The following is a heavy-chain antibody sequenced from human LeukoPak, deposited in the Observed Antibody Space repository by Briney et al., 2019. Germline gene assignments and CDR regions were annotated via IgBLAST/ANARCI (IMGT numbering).Heavy chain of an antibody. CDR2: ITSRGEST. CDR3: ARDRPNYYGSDGHYYRRDGDY. Sequence: GGSLRLSCATSGFTFSIYAMSWVRQAPGKGLQWVSSITSRGESTWYVDSVKGRFTITRDNSENTLYLQMHSLRAEDTAVYYCARDRPNYYGSDGHYYRRDGDYWGRGTLVTVSS. V-gene: IGHV3-23*01. D-gene: IGHD3-22*01. CDR1: GFTFSIYA. J-gene: IGHJ4*02.